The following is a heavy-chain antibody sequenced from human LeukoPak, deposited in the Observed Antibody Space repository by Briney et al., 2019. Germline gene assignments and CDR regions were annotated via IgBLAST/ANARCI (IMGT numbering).Heavy chain of an antibody. J-gene: IGHJ4*02. CDR2: ISTNGGTT. CDR1: GFTFSNYA. Sequence: PGESLRLSCSASGFTFSNYAIHWVCQAPGRGLEYVSAISTNGGTTYYADSVKGRFTISRDNSKNTLYLQMSSLRAEDTAVYYCVKDTNGFDYWGQGTLVTVSS. V-gene: IGHV3-64D*08. CDR3: VKDTNGFDY.